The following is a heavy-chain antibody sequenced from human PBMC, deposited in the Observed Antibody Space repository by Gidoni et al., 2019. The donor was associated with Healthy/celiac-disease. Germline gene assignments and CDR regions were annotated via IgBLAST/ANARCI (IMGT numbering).Heavy chain of an antibody. J-gene: IGHJ6*02. V-gene: IGHV4-31*03. Sequence: QVQLQESGPGLVKPSQTLSLTCTVSGGSISSGGYYWSWIRQHPGKGLEWIGYIYYSRSTYYNPSLKSRVTISVDTSKNQFSLKLSSVTAADTAVYYCARGRQYCSSTSCYTFPSRYGMDVWGQGTTVTVSS. D-gene: IGHD2-2*02. CDR1: GGSISSGGYY. CDR3: ARGRQYCSSTSCYTFPSRYGMDV. CDR2: IYYSRST.